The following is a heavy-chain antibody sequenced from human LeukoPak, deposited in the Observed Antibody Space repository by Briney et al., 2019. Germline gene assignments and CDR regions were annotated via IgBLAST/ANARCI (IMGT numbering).Heavy chain of an antibody. J-gene: IGHJ4*02. CDR3: ARGLPGVGFDY. Sequence: SETLPLTCSVSGDPISSRYYWNWIRQPAGKGLEWIGRIYTSGVTNYNSFLKSRVTISVDTSKSQFSLNLYSVTAADTAIYYCARGLPGVGFDYWGQGIPVTVSS. D-gene: IGHD2-8*01. V-gene: IGHV4-61*02. CDR2: IYTSGVT. CDR1: GDPISSRYY.